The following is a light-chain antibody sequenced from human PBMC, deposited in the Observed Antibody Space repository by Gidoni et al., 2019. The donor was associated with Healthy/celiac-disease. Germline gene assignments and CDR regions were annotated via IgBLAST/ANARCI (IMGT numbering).Light chain of an antibody. CDR2: KAS. V-gene: IGKV1-5*03. CDR3: QQYNSYWT. Sequence: DIQMTQSPSTLSASVGDRVTITCRASQSISSWLAWYQQKPGKAPKLLIYKASSLESGVPSRCSGGGCGKEFTLTISSLQPDDFATYYCQQYNSYWTFGQGTKVEIK. J-gene: IGKJ1*01. CDR1: QSISSW.